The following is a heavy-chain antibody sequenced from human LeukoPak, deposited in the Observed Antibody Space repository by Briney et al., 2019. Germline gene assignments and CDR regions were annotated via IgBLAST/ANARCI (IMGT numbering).Heavy chain of an antibody. Sequence: GEPLKISCKGSGYSFTSYWIGWVRQMPGKGLEWMGGIYPGDSDTRYSQSFQGQVNISADKSISTAYLQWSSLKAADAAMYYCARASDSSGWYSIDYWGQGPLVTVSS. CDR1: GYSFTSYW. CDR2: IYPGDSDT. V-gene: IGHV5-51*01. J-gene: IGHJ4*02. CDR3: ARASDSSGWYSIDY. D-gene: IGHD6-19*01.